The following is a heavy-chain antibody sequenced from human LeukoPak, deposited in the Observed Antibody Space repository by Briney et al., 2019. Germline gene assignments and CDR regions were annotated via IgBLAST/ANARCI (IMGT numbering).Heavy chain of an antibody. CDR2: INYSGST. D-gene: IGHD1-26*01. V-gene: IGHV4-34*01. CDR3: ARATGASAPDY. J-gene: IGHJ4*02. Sequence: SETLSLTCAVYGGSFSGYYWSWIRQPPGKGLEWIGEINYSGSTKYNVSLKSRVTISVDTSKNQFSLKLSSVTAADTAVYYCARATGASAPDYWGQGTLVTVSS. CDR1: GGSFSGYY.